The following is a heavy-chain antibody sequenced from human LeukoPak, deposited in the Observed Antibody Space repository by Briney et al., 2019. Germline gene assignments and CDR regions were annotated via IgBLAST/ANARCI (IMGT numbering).Heavy chain of an antibody. V-gene: IGHV3-66*01. D-gene: IGHD6-19*01. J-gene: IGHJ4*02. CDR1: GFTVSSNY. CDR3: ARAAGGGIAVAGPFDY. Sequence: GGSLRLSCAASGFTVSSNYMSWVRQAPGKGLEWVSVLYSGGSTYYADSVKGRFTISRDNSKITLYLQMNSLRAEDTAVYYCARAAGGGIAVAGPFDYWGQGTLVTVSS. CDR2: LYSGGST.